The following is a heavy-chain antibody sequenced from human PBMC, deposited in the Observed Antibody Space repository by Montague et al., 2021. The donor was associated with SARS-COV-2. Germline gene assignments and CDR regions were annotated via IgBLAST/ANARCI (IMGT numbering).Heavy chain of an antibody. CDR1: GDSIRTNY. D-gene: IGHD6-19*01. J-gene: IGHJ4*02. CDR3: TTGEGVYGWRYCFDY. V-gene: IGHV4-59*01. Sequence: SETLSLTCTVSGDSIRTNYWSWIRQPPGQRLEWIGYVDNSGSTDYSPSLKSRVTISLETSKRQFSLRLNSVTEADTAVYYCTTGEGVYGWRYCFDYWSQGTLVTVSS. CDR2: VDNSGST.